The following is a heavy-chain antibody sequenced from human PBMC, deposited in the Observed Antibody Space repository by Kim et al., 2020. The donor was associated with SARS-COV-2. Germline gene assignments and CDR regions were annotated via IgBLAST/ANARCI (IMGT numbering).Heavy chain of an antibody. V-gene: IGHV4-34*01. J-gene: IGHJ3*02. CDR3: ARGSGGYCSSTSCYAAFD. Sequence: SETLSLTCAVYGGSFSGYYWSWIRQPPGKGLEWIGEINHSGSTNYNPSLKSRVTISVDTSKNQFSLKLSSVTAADKAVYYCARGSGGYCSSTSCYAAFD. D-gene: IGHD2-2*01. CDR2: INHSGST. CDR1: GGSFSGYY.